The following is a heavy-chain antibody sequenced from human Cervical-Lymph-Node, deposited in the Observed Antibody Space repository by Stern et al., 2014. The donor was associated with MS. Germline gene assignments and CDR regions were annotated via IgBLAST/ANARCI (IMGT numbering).Heavy chain of an antibody. Sequence: QVQLVESGTEVKKPGASLIVSCKASGSPFTRYGISWVRQDPGQGLEWVGWISADSGTTKNAQNIRAIITLPRDTTTGNAYMELRTLRSEDTAVYYCARDKMHAFDYWGQGTLVSVSS. D-gene: IGHD2-8*01. V-gene: IGHV1-18*01. CDR2: ISADSGTT. CDR1: GSPFTRYG. CDR3: ARDKMHAFDY. J-gene: IGHJ4*02.